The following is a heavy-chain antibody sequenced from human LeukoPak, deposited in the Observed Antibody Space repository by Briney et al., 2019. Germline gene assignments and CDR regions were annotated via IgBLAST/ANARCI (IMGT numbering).Heavy chain of an antibody. J-gene: IGHJ6*03. CDR3: ARDRAVGGVNGPYYYYYYMDV. CDR2: INPNSGDT. D-gene: IGHD3-10*01. V-gene: IGHV1-2*02. CDR1: GYSFTGYY. Sequence: ASVKVSCEASGYSFTGYYMHWVRQAPGQGLEWMGWINPNSGDTKYAQKFQGRVTMTRDTSISTAYMELTRLRSDDTAVHYCARDRAVGGVNGPYYYYYYMDVWGKGTTVTISS.